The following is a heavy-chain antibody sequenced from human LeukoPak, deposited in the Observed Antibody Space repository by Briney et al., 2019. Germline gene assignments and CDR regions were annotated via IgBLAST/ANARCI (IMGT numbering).Heavy chain of an antibody. V-gene: IGHV3-7*01. D-gene: IGHD6-13*01. CDR3: ARAKSDYSSSWYGWFDP. J-gene: IGHJ5*02. CDR1: GFTFSSYW. CDR2: IKQDGSEK. Sequence: GSLRLSCAASGFTFSSYWMSWVRQAPGKGLEWVANIKQDGSEKYYVDSVKGRFTISRDNAKNSLYLQMNSLRAEDTAVYYCARAKSDYSSSWYGWFDPWGQGTLVTVSS.